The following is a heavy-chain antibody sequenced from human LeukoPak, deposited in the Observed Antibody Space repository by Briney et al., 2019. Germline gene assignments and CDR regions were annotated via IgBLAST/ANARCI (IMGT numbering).Heavy chain of an antibody. CDR3: ARDASGTTLDY. J-gene: IGHJ4*02. V-gene: IGHV3-23*01. D-gene: IGHD1-1*01. Sequence: GESLRLSCAASGFSFSSYAINWVRQAPGKGLEWVSAISGSGGSTYYADSVKGRFTISRDFSKNTLYLQMNSLRAEDTAVYYCARDASGTTLDYWGQGTLVTVSS. CDR1: GFSFSSYA. CDR2: ISGSGGST.